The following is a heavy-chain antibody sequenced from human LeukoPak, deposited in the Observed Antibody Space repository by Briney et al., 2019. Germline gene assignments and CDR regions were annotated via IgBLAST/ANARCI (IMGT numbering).Heavy chain of an antibody. V-gene: IGHV1-18*01. CDR3: ASGRMYYDILTGYYMGNWFDP. CDR2: IRAYNGNT. Sequence: ASVRVSCKASGYTFTSYGISWVRQAPGQGLEEMGWIRAYNGNTNYAQKLQGRVTMTTDTSTSTAYMELRSLRSDDTAVYYCASGRMYYDILTGYYMGNWFDPWGQGTLVTVSS. J-gene: IGHJ5*02. D-gene: IGHD3-9*01. CDR1: GYTFTSYG.